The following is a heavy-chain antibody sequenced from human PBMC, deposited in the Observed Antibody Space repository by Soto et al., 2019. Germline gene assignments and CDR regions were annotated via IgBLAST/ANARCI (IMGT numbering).Heavy chain of an antibody. V-gene: IGHV5-10-1*03. CDR3: ARSMTPLPRMDV. CDR2: IDPSDSYT. CDR1: GYSFTSYW. Sequence: EVQLVQSGAEVKKPGQSLRISCKGSGYSFTSYWISWVRQMPGKGLEWMGRIDPSDSYTNYSPSFQGHVTISADKSISTAYLQWSSLKASDTAMYYCARSMTPLPRMDVWGQGTTVTVSS. J-gene: IGHJ6*02.